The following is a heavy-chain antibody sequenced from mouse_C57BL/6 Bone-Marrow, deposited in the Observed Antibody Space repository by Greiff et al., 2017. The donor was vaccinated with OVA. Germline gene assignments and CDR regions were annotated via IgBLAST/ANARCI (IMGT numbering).Heavy chain of an antibody. CDR1: GFSLTSYG. CDR2: IWSGGST. V-gene: IGHV2-2*01. D-gene: IGHD1-1*01. J-gene: IGHJ1*03. CDR3: ARKTATYGSSPYWYFDV. Sequence: VKLVESGPGLVQPSQSLSITCTVSGFSLTSYGVHWVRQSPGKGLEWLGVIWSGGSTDYNAAFISRLSISKDNSKSQVFFKMNSLQADDTAKYYCARKTATYGSSPYWYFDVWGTGTTVTVSS.